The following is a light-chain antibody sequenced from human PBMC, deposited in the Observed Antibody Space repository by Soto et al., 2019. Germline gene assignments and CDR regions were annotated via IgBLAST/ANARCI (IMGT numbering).Light chain of an antibody. CDR1: SSNIETNT. CDR3: AVWDDSLSCMV. Sequence: QSALTQPPSASGTPGQRVTISCSGSSSNIETNTVDWYQHLPGTAPKVLIFNNNQRPSGVPDRFSGSKSGTSASLAISGLQSEDEADYYCAVWDDSLSCMVFGGGTKLTVL. CDR2: NNN. V-gene: IGLV1-44*01. J-gene: IGLJ2*01.